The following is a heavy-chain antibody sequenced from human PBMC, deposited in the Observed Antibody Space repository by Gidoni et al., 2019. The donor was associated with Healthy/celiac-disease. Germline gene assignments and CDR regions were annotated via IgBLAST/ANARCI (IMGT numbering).Heavy chain of an antibody. CDR1: VFTFSRYG. Sequence: QVQLVESVGGVVQPGRALRLSCAASVFTFSRYGMHWVRQAPGKGLEWVAVISYDGSNKYYADSVKGRFTISRDNSKNTLYLQMNSLRAEDTAVYYCAKQQYSSSWWGGFDYWGQGTLVTVSS. CDR2: ISYDGSNK. CDR3: AKQQYSSSWWGGFDY. D-gene: IGHD6-13*01. V-gene: IGHV3-30*18. J-gene: IGHJ4*02.